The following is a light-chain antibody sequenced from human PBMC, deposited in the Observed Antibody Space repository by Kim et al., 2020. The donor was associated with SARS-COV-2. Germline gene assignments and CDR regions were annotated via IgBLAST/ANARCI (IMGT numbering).Light chain of an antibody. CDR1: QSISSS. Sequence: DIQMTQSPSTLSASVGDRVTITCRARQSISSSLAWYQQKPGKVPKLLIYKASSLESGVPSRFSGSGSGTEFTLTISSLQPDDFATYYCQQYQSYWTFGQGTKVDIK. V-gene: IGKV1-5*03. J-gene: IGKJ1*01. CDR3: QQYQSYWT. CDR2: KAS.